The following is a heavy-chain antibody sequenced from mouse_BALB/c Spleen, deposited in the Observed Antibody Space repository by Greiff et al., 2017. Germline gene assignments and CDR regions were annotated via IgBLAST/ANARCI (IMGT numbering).Heavy chain of an antibody. CDR2: ISSGSSTI. J-gene: IGHJ2*01. CDR1: GFTFSSFG. Sequence: EVQRVESGGGLVQPGGSRKLSCAASGFTFSSFGMHWVRQAPEKGLEWVAYISSGSSTIYYADTVKGRFTISRDNPKNTLFLQMTSLRSEDTAMYYCARSGRYDVDFDYWGQGTTLTVSS. CDR3: ARSGRYDVDFDY. V-gene: IGHV5-17*02. D-gene: IGHD2-14*01.